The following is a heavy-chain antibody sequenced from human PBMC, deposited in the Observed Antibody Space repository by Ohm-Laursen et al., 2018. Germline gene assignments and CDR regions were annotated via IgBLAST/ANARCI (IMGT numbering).Heavy chain of an antibody. CDR1: GFTFSSYS. CDR3: ARVLGISPSSTKYGMDV. V-gene: IGHV3-48*04. D-gene: IGHD2-2*01. J-gene: IGHJ6*02. Sequence: SLRLSCAASGFTFSSYSMNWVRQAPGKGLEWISYISSSGSTIYYADSVKGRFTISRDNAKNSLYLQMNSLRAEDTAVYYCARVLGISPSSTKYGMDVWGQGTSVTVSS. CDR2: ISSSGSTI.